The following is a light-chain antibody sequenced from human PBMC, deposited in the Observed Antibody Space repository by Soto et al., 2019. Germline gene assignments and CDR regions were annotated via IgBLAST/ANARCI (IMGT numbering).Light chain of an antibody. V-gene: IGKV1-39*01. Sequence: DVRITFSPGTLSPSAACGGNCACRTSQSISSWLAWYQQKPGKAPTLLINAASTVQSGVPSTFSGSGSATDFTLTISSLQPEDFATYFCQQRYSTPPWTFGQGTKVDIK. CDR2: AAS. CDR3: QQRYSTPPWT. CDR1: QSISSW. J-gene: IGKJ1*01.